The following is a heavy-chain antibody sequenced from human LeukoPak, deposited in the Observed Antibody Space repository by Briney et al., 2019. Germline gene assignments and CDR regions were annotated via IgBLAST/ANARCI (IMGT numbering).Heavy chain of an antibody. CDR3: ARGLWFGDENPPYFDY. J-gene: IGHJ4*02. CDR2: IYTSGTT. CDR1: GGSISSSDYY. Sequence: SQTLSLTCTVSGGSISSSDYYWSWIRQPAGKGLEWIGRIYTSGTTNYNPSLKSRVTISIDTSKNQFSLKLSSVTAADTAVYYCARGLWFGDENPPYFDYWGQGTLVTVSS. D-gene: IGHD3-10*01. V-gene: IGHV4-61*02.